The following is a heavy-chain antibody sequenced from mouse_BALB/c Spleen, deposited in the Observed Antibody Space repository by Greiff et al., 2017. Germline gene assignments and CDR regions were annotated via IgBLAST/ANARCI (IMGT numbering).Heavy chain of an antibody. J-gene: IGHJ2*01. CDR3: ARSYDYFDY. D-gene: IGHD2-3*01. CDR2: ISSGSSTI. Sequence: EVKVVESGGGLVQPGGSRKLSCAASGFTFSSFGMHWVRQAPEKGLEWVAYISSGSSTIYYADTVKGRFTISRDNPKNTLFLQMTSLRSEDTAMYYCARSYDYFDYWGQGTTLTVSS. V-gene: IGHV5-17*02. CDR1: GFTFSSFG.